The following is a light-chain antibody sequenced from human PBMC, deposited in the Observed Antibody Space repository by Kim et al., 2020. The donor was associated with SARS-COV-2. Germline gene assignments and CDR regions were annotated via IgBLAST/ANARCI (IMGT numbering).Light chain of an antibody. Sequence: GDRVTIPCRASQNIHIWLAWFQQKPGKAPRVLMYKASTLESGVQSRFSGSGSGTEFTLTINSLQPDDSATYYCQQYDVHPETFGQGTKV. CDR1: QNIHIW. J-gene: IGKJ1*01. CDR3: QQYDVHPET. V-gene: IGKV1-5*03. CDR2: KAS.